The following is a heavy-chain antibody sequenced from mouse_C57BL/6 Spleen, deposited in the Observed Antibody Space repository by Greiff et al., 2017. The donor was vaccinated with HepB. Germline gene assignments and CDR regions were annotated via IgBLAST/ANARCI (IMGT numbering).Heavy chain of an antibody. CDR2: IYPRSGKT. CDR1: GYTFTSYG. V-gene: IGHV1-81*01. D-gene: IGHD2-4*01. Sequence: VQLQQSGAELARPGASVKLSCKASGYTFTSYGISWVKQRTGQGLEWIGEIYPRSGKTYYNEKFKGKATLTADKSTSTAYMELRSLTSEDSAVYFCARKGAIYYDYDGLYAMDYWGQGTSVTVSS. J-gene: IGHJ4*01. CDR3: ARKGAIYYDYDGLYAMDY.